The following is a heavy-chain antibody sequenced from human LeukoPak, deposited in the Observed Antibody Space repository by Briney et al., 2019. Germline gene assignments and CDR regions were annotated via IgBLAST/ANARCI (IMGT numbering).Heavy chain of an antibody. D-gene: IGHD5-12*01. CDR1: GGSISSYY. CDR2: IYYSGST. J-gene: IGHJ6*02. Sequence: PSETLSLTCTVSGGSISSYYWSWIREPPGEGREWGGYIYYSGSTNYNPSLKSRVTISVDTSKNQFSLKLSSVTAADTAVYYCARDAAGYSGSNFYYYGMDVWGQGTTVTVSS. V-gene: IGHV4-59*01. CDR3: ARDAAGYSGSNFYYYGMDV.